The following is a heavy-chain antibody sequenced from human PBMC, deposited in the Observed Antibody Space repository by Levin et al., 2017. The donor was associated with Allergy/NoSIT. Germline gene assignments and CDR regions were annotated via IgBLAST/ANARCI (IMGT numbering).Heavy chain of an antibody. V-gene: IGHV1-2*02. CDR3: ARSSIVGTINWFDP. CDR1: GYRFTGYY. J-gene: IGHJ5*02. D-gene: IGHD5-12*01. CDR2: INPNSGGT. Sequence: ASVKVSCKASGYRFTGYYMYWVRQAPGQGLEWMGWINPNSGGTNYAQKFQGKVTMTRDTSISTAYMELSRLRSDDTAVYYCARSSIVGTINWFDPWGQGTLVTVSS.